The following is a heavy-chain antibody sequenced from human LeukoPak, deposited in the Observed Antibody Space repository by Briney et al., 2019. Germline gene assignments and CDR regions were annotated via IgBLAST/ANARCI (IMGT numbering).Heavy chain of an antibody. CDR2: ISSSSSSYI. CDR3: ARAPTFSGWFDY. CDR1: GFTFSSYN. D-gene: IGHD6-19*01. J-gene: IGHJ4*02. V-gene: IGHV3-21*01. Sequence: GGSLRLSCAASGFTFSSYNMNWVRQAPGKGLEWVSSISSSSSSYIYYADSVKGRFTISRDNAKNSLYLQMNSLRVEDTAVYYCARAPTFSGWFDYWGQGTLVTVSS.